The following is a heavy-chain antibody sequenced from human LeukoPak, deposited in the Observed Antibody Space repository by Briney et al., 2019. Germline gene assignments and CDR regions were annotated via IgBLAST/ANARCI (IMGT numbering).Heavy chain of an antibody. V-gene: IGHV3-21*01. CDR3: ARTGLPTTAIYYYYYYMDV. CDR2: ISSSSSYI. D-gene: IGHD4-17*01. J-gene: IGHJ6*03. CDR1: GFTFSSYS. Sequence: GGSLRLSCAASGFTFSSYSMNWVRQAPGKGLEWVSSISSSSSYIYYADSVKGRFTISRDNAKNSLYLQMNSLRAEDTAVYYCARTGLPTTAIYYYYYYMDVWGKGTTVTVSS.